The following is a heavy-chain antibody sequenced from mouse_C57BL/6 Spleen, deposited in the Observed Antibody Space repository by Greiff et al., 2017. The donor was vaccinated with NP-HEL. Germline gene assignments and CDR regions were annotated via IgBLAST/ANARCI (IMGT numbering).Heavy chain of an antibody. Sequence: EVMLVESEGGLVQPGSSMKLSCTASGFTFSDYYMAWVRQVPEKGLEWVANINYDGSSTYYLDSLKSRFIISRDNAKNILYLQMSSLKSEDTATYYCARGGNRYYFDYWGQGTTLTVSS. CDR1: GFTFSDYY. CDR3: ARGGNRYYFDY. CDR2: INYDGSST. J-gene: IGHJ2*01. D-gene: IGHD2-1*01. V-gene: IGHV5-16*01.